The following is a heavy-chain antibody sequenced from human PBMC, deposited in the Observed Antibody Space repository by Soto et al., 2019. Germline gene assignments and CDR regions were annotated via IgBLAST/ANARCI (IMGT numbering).Heavy chain of an antibody. J-gene: IGHJ4*02. D-gene: IGHD3-10*01. CDR3: TTYEGSLYGEQNPLSEFDY. CDR2: IKSKAAGGTT. Sequence: PGGSLRLSCAASGFPFSNAWMHWVRQAPGKGLEWVGRIKSKAAGGTTDFAVSVKGRFSISRDDSKDTLYLQMNSLKTEDAAMYYCTTYEGSLYGEQNPLSEFDYWGQGTLVTVSS. V-gene: IGHV3-15*07. CDR1: GFPFSNAW.